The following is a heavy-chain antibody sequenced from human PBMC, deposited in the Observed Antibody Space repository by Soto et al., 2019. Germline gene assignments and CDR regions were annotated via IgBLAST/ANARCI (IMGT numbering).Heavy chain of an antibody. CDR2: ISSSSSTI. V-gene: IGHV3-48*01. Sequence: EVQLVESGGGLVQPGGSLRLSCAASGFTFSSYSMNWVRQAPGKGLEWVSYISSSSSTIYYADSVKGRFTISRDNAKNSLYLQMNSLGVEDTAVYYCARNTAAMNYDYIWGSYRFRRGGYWGQGTLVTVSS. J-gene: IGHJ4*02. CDR3: ARNTAAMNYDYIWGSYRFRRGGY. CDR1: GFTFSSYS. D-gene: IGHD3-16*02.